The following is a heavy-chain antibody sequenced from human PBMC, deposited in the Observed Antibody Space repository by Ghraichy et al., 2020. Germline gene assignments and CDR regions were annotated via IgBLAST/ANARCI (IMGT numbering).Heavy chain of an antibody. Sequence: GESLNISCAASGFTFSSYSMNWVRQAPGKGLEWVSSISSSSSYIYYADSVKGRFTISRDNAKNSLYLQMNSLRAEDTAVYYCARDWGDIVVVPAALDYWGQGTLVTVSS. J-gene: IGHJ4*02. CDR1: GFTFSSYS. CDR3: ARDWGDIVVVPAALDY. V-gene: IGHV3-21*01. CDR2: ISSSSSYI. D-gene: IGHD2-2*01.